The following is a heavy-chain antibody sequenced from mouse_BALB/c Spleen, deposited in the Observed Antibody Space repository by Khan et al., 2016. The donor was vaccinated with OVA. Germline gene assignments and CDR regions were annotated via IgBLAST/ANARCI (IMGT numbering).Heavy chain of an antibody. CDR3: TRLAYYYDSEGFAY. D-gene: IGHD1-1*01. Sequence: EVHLVESEGDIVKPGGSLKLSCAASRFTFSTYGMSWVRQTPDKRLEWVATVSTGGHYTYSSDTVKGRFTISRDHAKNTLYLQMSSLRSEDTAMFYCTRLAYYYDSEGFAYWGQGTLVTVSA. CDR2: VSTGGHYT. CDR1: RFTFSTYG. V-gene: IGHV5-6*01. J-gene: IGHJ3*01.